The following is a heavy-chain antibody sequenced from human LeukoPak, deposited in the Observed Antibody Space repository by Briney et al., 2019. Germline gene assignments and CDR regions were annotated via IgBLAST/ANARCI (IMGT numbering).Heavy chain of an antibody. J-gene: IGHJ6*02. D-gene: IGHD1-1*01. Sequence: PGRSLRLSCAASGFTFSSYGMHWVRQAPGKGLEWVAVISYDGSNKSSADSVKGRFTVSRGNSKNTLYLGMNSLRAEDTAVYYCARKMGTGYYGMDVWGQGTTVTVSS. CDR1: GFTFSSYG. CDR2: ISYDGSNK. CDR3: ARKMGTGYYGMDV. V-gene: IGHV3-30*03.